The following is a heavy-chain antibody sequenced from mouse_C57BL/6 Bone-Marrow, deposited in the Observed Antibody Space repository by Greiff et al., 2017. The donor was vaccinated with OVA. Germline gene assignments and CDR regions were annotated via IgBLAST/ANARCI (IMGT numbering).Heavy chain of an antibody. CDR2: IDPENGDT. CDR1: GFNIKDDY. J-gene: IGHJ2*01. V-gene: IGHV14-4*01. Sequence: VQLQQSGAELVRPGASVKLSCTASGFNIKDDYMHWVKQRPEQGLEWIGWIDPENGDTEYAPKFQGKATITADPSSNTAYLQLSSLTSEDTAVYYCTRIYYWGQGTTLTVSS. CDR3: TRIYY.